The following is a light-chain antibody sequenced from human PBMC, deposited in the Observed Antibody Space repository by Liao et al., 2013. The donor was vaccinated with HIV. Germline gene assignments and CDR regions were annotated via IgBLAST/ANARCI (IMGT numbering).Light chain of an antibody. V-gene: IGLV3-1*01. CDR3: QAWDSSTVV. J-gene: IGLJ2*01. CDR2: QDN. Sequence: SYELTQPPSVSVSPGQTASITCSGDKLGDEYASWYQQKPGQSPVLVIYQDNKRLSKIPERFSGSNSGNTATLTISGTQAVDEGDYYCQAWDSSTVVFGGGTKLTVL. CDR1: KLGDEY.